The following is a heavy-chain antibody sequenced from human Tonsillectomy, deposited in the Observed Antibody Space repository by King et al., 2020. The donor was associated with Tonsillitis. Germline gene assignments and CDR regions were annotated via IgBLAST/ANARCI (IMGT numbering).Heavy chain of an antibody. CDR3: AKDIGGGGGHNFYYNGMDV. V-gene: IGHV3-9*01. CDR2: ISWNSGSI. CDR1: GFTFDDYA. J-gene: IGHJ6*02. D-gene: IGHD3-16*01. Sequence: VQLVESGGGLVQPGRSLRLSCAASGFTFDDYAMHWVRKAQGKGLEWVSGISWNSGSISYADSVKGRFTISRDNAKNSLYLQMNRLRAEDTALYYCAKDIGGGGGHNFYYNGMDVWGQGTTVTVSS.